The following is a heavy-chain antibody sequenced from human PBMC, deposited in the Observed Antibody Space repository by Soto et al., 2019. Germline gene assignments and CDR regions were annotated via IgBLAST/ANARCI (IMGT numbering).Heavy chain of an antibody. CDR1: GGSISSYY. D-gene: IGHD6-13*01. CDR2: IYYSGST. CDR3: ARLTAAAGTSWFDP. J-gene: IGHJ5*02. V-gene: IGHV4-59*08. Sequence: SETLSLTCTVSGGSISSYYWSWIRQPPGKGLEWIGYIYYSGSTNYNPSLKSRVTISVDTSKNQFSLKLSSVTAADTAVYYCARLTAAAGTSWFDPWGQGTLVTVSS.